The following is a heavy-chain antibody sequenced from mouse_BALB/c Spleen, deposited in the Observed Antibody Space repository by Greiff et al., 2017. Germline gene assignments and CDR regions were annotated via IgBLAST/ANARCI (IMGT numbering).Heavy chain of an antibody. CDR2: IDPANGNT. J-gene: IGHJ2*01. CDR1: GFNIKDTY. Sequence: VQLQQSGAELVKPGASVKLSCTASGFNIKDTYMHWVKQRPEQGLEWIGRIDPANGNTKYDPKFQGKATITADTSSNTAYLQLSSLTSEDTAVYYCARRIITAYYFDYWGQGTTLTVSS. CDR3: ARRIITAYYFDY. V-gene: IGHV14-3*02. D-gene: IGHD1-2*01.